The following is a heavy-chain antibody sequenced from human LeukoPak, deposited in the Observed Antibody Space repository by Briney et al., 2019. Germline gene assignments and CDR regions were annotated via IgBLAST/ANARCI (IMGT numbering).Heavy chain of an antibody. CDR3: ARDGRAVGGYDY. Sequence: GGSLRLSCATSGFTFSSYSMNSVRQAPGKGLEWVSSISSSSRYIYYADSVKGRFTIGRDNDKSSLYLQMISLRAEDTAVYYCARDGRAVGGYDYWGQGTLVTVSS. J-gene: IGHJ4*02. D-gene: IGHD6-19*01. CDR2: ISSSSRYI. CDR1: GFTFSSYS. V-gene: IGHV3-21*01.